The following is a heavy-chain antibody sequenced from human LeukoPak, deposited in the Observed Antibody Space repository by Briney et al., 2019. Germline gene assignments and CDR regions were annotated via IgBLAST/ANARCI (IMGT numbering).Heavy chain of an antibody. CDR1: GYSFSAYC. D-gene: IGHD3-10*01. V-gene: IGHV1-2*02. CDR2: INPNSGGT. CDR3: TRDYNSGIYGWFGP. J-gene: IGHJ5*02. Sequence: ASVKVSCKTAGYSFSAYCVHWVRQAPGQGLEWMGWINPNSGGTNYEQNFQGRVTMTRDTSISTVYMELSRLRSDDTAVYYCTRDYNSGIYGWFGPWGQGTLVTVSS.